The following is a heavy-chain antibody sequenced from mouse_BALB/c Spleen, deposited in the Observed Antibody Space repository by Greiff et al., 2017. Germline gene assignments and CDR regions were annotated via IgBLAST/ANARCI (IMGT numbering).Heavy chain of an antibody. CDR2: ISYSGST. CDR3: ASGTTATYYAMDY. Sequence: VQLKESGPGLVKPSQSLSLTCTVTGYSITSDYAWNWIRQFPGNKLEWMGYISYSGSTSYNPSLKSRISITRDTSKNQFFLQLNSVTTEDTATYYCASGTTATYYAMDYWGQGTSVTVSS. V-gene: IGHV3-2*02. J-gene: IGHJ4*01. CDR1: GYSITSDYA. D-gene: IGHD1-2*01.